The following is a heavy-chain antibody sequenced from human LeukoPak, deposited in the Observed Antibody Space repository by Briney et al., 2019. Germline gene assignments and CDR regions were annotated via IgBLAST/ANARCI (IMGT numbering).Heavy chain of an antibody. J-gene: IGHJ4*02. Sequence: SETLSLTCTVSGSSISSGGYYWSWIRQHPGKGLEWIGYIYYSGSTYYNPSLKSRVTISVDTSKNQFSLKLSSVTAADTAVYYCARELSSSGWPYYFDYWGQGTLVTVSS. V-gene: IGHV4-31*03. CDR3: ARELSSSGWPYYFDY. CDR1: GSSISSGGYY. CDR2: IYYSGST. D-gene: IGHD6-19*01.